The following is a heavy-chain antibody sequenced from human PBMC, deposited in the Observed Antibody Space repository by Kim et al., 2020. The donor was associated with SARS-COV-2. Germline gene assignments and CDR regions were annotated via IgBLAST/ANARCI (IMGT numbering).Heavy chain of an antibody. V-gene: IGHV4-34*01. J-gene: IGHJ4*02. CDR1: GGSFSGYY. Sequence: SETLSLTCAVYGGSFSGYYWSWIRQPPGKGLEWIGEINHSGSTNYNPSLKSRVTISVDTSKNQFSLKLSSVTAADTAVYYCARGFASIAALPEGYYFDYWGQGTLVTVSS. CDR2: INHSGST. CDR3: ARGFASIAALPEGYYFDY. D-gene: IGHD6-6*01.